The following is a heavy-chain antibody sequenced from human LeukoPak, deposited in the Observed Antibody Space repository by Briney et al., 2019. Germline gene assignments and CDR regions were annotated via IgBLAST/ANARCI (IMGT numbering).Heavy chain of an antibody. J-gene: IGHJ4*02. D-gene: IGHD6-19*01. CDR1: GFTFSNYG. Sequence: PGGSLRLSCAASGFTFSNYGMHWVRQAPGKGLEWVTFIGSGGTNKYYADSVKGRFTISRDNSKNTLYLQMNSLRADDTAIYYCAKGHTSGWYYFDYWGQGTLCTVSS. CDR3: AKGHTSGWYYFDY. CDR2: IGSGGTNK. V-gene: IGHV3-30*02.